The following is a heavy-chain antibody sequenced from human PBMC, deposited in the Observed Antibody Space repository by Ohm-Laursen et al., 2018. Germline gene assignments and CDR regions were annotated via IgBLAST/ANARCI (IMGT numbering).Heavy chain of an antibody. CDR2: INPNSGGK. J-gene: IGHJ3*02. CDR1: GYTFTGYY. Sequence: ASVKVSCKTSGYTFTGYYMHWVRQAPGQGLEWMGWINPNSGGKNYAQKFQGRVTMTRDTSISTAYMELSRLRSDDTAVYYCATGISSRDAFDIWGQGTMVTVSS. CDR3: ATGISSRDAFDI. V-gene: IGHV1-2*02. D-gene: IGHD1-14*01.